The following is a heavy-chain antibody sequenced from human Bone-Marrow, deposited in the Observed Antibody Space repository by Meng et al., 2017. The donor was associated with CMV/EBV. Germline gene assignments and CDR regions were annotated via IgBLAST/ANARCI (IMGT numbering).Heavy chain of an antibody. D-gene: IGHD3-10*01. CDR2: LNGDGGST. V-gene: IGHV3-74*01. CDR3: ARGGGSHPDYHYGMDV. Sequence: GESLKISCAASGFTFTDYWMHWVRQAPGKGLVWVSLLNGDGGSTNYVHSVRGRFTISRDNAKNMLYLQMNSLRAEDTAVYYCARGGGSHPDYHYGMDVWGQGTTVTVSS. J-gene: IGHJ6*02. CDR1: GFTFTDYW.